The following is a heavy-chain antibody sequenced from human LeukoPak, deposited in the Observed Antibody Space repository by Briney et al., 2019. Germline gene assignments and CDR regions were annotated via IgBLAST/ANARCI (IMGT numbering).Heavy chain of an antibody. CDR1: GFTFSSYS. CDR3: ARDYALRVDGLDV. D-gene: IGHD2-2*01. CDR2: ISSSSSTI. Sequence: GGSLRLSCAASGFTFSSYSMNWVRQAPGKGLEWVSYISSSSSTIYYADSVKGRFTISRDNAKNTVFLQMDSLRVDDTAVYFCARDYALRVDGLDVWGQGTTVTVSS. J-gene: IGHJ6*02. V-gene: IGHV3-48*01.